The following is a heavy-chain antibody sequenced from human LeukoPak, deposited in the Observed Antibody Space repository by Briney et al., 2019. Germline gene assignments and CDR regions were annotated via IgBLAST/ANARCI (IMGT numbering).Heavy chain of an antibody. CDR1: GFSLHTNGVS. J-gene: IGHJ3*02. CDR3: AHSDGSILSEAFDI. Sequence: SSPTLVNPTQTLTLTCTFSGFSLHTNGVSVGWSRQPPGKALEWLALIYWDDDKHYSPSLKSRLTITKDTSILTMTNMNPVDTATYYCAHSDGSILSEAFDIWGQGTMVTVSS. V-gene: IGHV2-5*02. D-gene: IGHD3-3*02. CDR2: IYWDDDK.